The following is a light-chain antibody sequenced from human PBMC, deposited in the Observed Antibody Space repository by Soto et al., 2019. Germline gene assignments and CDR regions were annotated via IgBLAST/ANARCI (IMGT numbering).Light chain of an antibody. CDR1: QRITTY. J-gene: IGKJ2*01. V-gene: IGKV1-39*01. CDR3: QQTYSTPYT. Sequence: IHMTQSPSSLSASVGDRVTITCRASQRITTYLNWYQQKPGEAPKLLISTSGTLQRGVPSRFSGSGSGTDFTLTITSLQPADFATYFCQQTYSTPYTFGQGTTLEIK. CDR2: TSG.